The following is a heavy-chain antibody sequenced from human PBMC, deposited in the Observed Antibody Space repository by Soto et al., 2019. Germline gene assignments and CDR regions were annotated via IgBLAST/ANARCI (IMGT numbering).Heavy chain of an antibody. V-gene: IGHV4-61*01. CDR3: ARAGIAAPPGWFDP. J-gene: IGHJ5*02. CDR1: GGSVSSGSYY. Sequence: SETLSLTCTVSGGSVSSGSYYWSWIRQPPGKGLEWIGYIYYSGGTNYNPSLKSRVTISVDTSKNQFSLKLSSVTAADTAVYYCARAGIAAPPGWFDPWGQGTLVTVSS. D-gene: IGHD6-13*01. CDR2: IYYSGGT.